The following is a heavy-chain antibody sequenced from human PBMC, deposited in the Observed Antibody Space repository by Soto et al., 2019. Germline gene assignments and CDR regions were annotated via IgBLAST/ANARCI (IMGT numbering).Heavy chain of an antibody. Sequence: GASVKVSCKASGYSFTDYGISWVRQAPGQGLQWMGWITAFNGNTKYAQQFQGRVTMTTDTSTSTAYMELRSLESDDTAVYYCARISQSDFWSGYYHFFDYWGEGTLVTVSS. D-gene: IGHD3-3*01. V-gene: IGHV1-18*01. CDR3: ARISQSDFWSGYYHFFDY. CDR1: GYSFTDYG. CDR2: ITAFNGNT. J-gene: IGHJ4*02.